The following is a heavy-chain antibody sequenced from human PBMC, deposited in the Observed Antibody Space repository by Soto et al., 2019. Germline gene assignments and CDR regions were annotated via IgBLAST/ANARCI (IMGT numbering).Heavy chain of an antibody. J-gene: IGHJ6*03. D-gene: IGHD3-3*01. CDR1: GFTFSSYY. CDR3: ARDLGTSARVRPLEWLPNPRHYYYMDV. V-gene: IGHV3-11*01. CDR2: ISSSCSTI. Sequence: GGSLRLSCAASGFTFSSYYMGWIRQAPGKGLEWVSYISSSCSTIYYADSVKGRFTISRDNAKNSLYLQMNSLRAEDTAVYYCARDLGTSARVRPLEWLPNPRHYYYMDVWGKGTTVTVSS.